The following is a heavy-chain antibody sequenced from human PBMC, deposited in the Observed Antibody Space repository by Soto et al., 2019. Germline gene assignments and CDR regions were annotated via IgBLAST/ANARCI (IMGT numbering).Heavy chain of an antibody. CDR1: GFTFSRYG. V-gene: IGHV3-30*18. CDR2: ISYDGSNK. CDR3: AKVSVPAAIAYYYYGMDV. D-gene: IGHD2-2*01. Sequence: QVQLVESGGGVVQPGRSLRLSCAASGFTFSRYGMHWVRQAPGKGLEWVALISYDGSNKYYADSVKGRFTISRDKSKNTLYLQMNSLRAEDTAVYYCAKVSVPAAIAYYYYGMDVWCQGTTVTVYS. J-gene: IGHJ6*02.